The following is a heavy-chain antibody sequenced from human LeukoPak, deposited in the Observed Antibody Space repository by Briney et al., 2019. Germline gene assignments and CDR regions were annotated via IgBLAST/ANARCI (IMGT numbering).Heavy chain of an antibody. CDR2: INWNGGST. CDR3: ARVRYCSSTSCSIIDY. D-gene: IGHD2-2*01. Sequence: RPGGSLRLSCAASGFTFDDYGMSWVRHAPGKGLEWVSGINWNGGSTGYADSVKGRFTISRDNAKNSLYLQMNSLRAEDTALYYCARVRYCSSTSCSIIDYWGQGTLVTVSS. CDR1: GFTFDDYG. J-gene: IGHJ4*02. V-gene: IGHV3-20*04.